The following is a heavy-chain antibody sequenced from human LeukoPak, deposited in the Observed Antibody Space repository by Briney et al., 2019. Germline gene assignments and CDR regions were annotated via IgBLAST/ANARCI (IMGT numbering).Heavy chain of an antibody. D-gene: IGHD3-22*01. CDR1: GGSISSGDYY. Sequence: SQTLSLTCTVSGGSISSGDYYWSWIRQPPGKGLEWIGYIYYSGSTYYNPSLKSRVTISVDTSKNQFSLKLSSVTAADTAVYYCARELISYGTYYYDSSGLNYWGQGTWSPSPQ. J-gene: IGHJ4*02. CDR2: IYYSGST. V-gene: IGHV4-30-4*08. CDR3: ARELISYGTYYYDSSGLNY.